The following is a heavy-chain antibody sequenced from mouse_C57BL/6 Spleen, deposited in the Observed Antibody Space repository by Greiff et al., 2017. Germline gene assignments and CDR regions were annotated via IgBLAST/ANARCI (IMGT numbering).Heavy chain of an antibody. V-gene: IGHV1-9*01. J-gene: IGHJ4*01. CDR2: ILPGSGST. CDR3: ARSEATTVVASYYAMDY. Sequence: VQLQESGAELMKPGASVKLSCKATGYTFTGYWIEWVKQRPGHGLEWIGEILPGSGSTNYNEKFKGKATFTADTSSNTAYMQLSSLTTEDSAIYYCARSEATTVVASYYAMDYWGQGTSVTVSS. D-gene: IGHD1-1*01. CDR1: GYTFTGYW.